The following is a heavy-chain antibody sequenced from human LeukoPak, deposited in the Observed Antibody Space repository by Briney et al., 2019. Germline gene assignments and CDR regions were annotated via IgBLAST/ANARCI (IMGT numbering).Heavy chain of an antibody. CDR2: INPSGGST. CDR1: GYTFTSYY. J-gene: IGHJ3*02. CDR3: ARDLGGDCSGGSCDRNGAFDI. D-gene: IGHD2-15*01. Sequence: SVKVSCKASGYTFTSYYMHWVRQAPGQGLEWMGIINPSGGSTSYAQKFQGRVTMTRDTSTSTVYMELSSLRSEDTAVYYCARDLGGDCSGGSCDRNGAFDIWGQGTMVTVSS. V-gene: IGHV1-46*01.